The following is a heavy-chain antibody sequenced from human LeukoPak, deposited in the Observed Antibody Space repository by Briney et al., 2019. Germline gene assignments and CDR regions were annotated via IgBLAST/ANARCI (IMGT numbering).Heavy chain of an antibody. V-gene: IGHV3-23*01. CDR3: TKDFVPLLWSPGAPGL. CDR2: ISGSGGST. D-gene: IGHD5-18*01. Sequence: PGGSLRLSCAASGFTFSSYAMSWVRQAPGKGLEWVSGISGSGGSTYYADSVKGRFTISRDNSKSALYLQMNSLRAEDTAIYYCTKDFVPLLWSPGAPGLWGQGSLVSVSS. J-gene: IGHJ4*02. CDR1: GFTFSSYA.